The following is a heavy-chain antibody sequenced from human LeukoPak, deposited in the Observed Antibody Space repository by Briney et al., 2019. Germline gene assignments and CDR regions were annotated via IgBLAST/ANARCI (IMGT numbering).Heavy chain of an antibody. Sequence: PGGSLRLSCAASGFTFSSYAMSWVRQAPGKGLEWVSAISGSGGSTYYADSVKGRFTISRDNSKNTLYLRMNSLRAEDTAVYYCANSPRGYSYGYKPDYWGQGTLVTVSS. J-gene: IGHJ4*02. CDR2: ISGSGGST. D-gene: IGHD5-18*01. CDR3: ANSPRGYSYGYKPDY. V-gene: IGHV3-23*01. CDR1: GFTFSSYA.